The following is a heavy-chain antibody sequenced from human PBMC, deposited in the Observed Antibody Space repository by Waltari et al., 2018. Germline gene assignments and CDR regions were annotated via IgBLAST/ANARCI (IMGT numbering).Heavy chain of an antibody. J-gene: IGHJ6*03. V-gene: IGHV5-51*01. CDR3: ARSTVARGTSYYYYYYMDV. D-gene: IGHD4-17*01. CDR2: IYPGDSDT. Sequence: EVQLVQSGAEVKKPGESLKISCKGSGYSFTNYWIGWVRQMPGKGLEWMGIIYPGDSDTRYSPSFQGQVTISVDKSISTAHLQWSSLKASDTAMYYCARSTVARGTSYYYYYYMDVWGKGTTVTVSS. CDR1: GYSFTNYW.